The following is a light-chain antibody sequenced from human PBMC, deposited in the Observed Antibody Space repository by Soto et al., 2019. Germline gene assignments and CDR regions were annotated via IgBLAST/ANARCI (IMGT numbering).Light chain of an antibody. CDR2: DAS. CDR1: QSVTTY. V-gene: IGKV3-11*01. CDR3: QQRTNWLWT. Sequence: EILLTQSPATLSLSPGERATLSCRASQSVTTYLAWYQQKPGQAPRLLIYDASKRATGIPARFSGSGSGTDFTLTISSLEPEDFAVYYCQQRTNWLWTFGQGTKVDIK. J-gene: IGKJ1*01.